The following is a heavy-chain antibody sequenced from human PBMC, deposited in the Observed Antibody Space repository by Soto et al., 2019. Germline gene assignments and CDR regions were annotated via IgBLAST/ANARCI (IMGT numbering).Heavy chain of an antibody. CDR3: ASDRVFNPQYYYYAMEV. CDR1: GGSISSGDYY. Sequence: PADTLSLTCTVSGGSISSGDYYWSWIRQHPGKGLEWIGFVYYSGNTYYKPSLKSRVKISVDTSKNQFSLKLSSVTAADTAVYYCASDRVFNPQYYYYAMEVCGQGPTVTVTS. D-gene: IGHD2-8*01. J-gene: IGHJ6*01. CDR2: VYYSGNT. V-gene: IGHV4-31*03.